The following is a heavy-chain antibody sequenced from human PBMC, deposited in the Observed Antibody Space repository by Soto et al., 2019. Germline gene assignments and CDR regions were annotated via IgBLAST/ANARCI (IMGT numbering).Heavy chain of an antibody. CDR2: IYYSGST. V-gene: IGHV4-39*01. J-gene: IGHJ6*02. CDR3: ARRAXSGWYRGGFGYYYGMDV. Sequence: SETLSLTCTVSGGSISSSSYYWGWIRQPPGKGLEWIGSIYYSGSTYYNPSLKSRVTISVDTSKNQFSLKLSSVTAADTAVYYCARRAXSGWYRGGFGYYYGMDVWGQGTTVTVSS. D-gene: IGHD6-19*01. CDR1: GGSISSSSYY.